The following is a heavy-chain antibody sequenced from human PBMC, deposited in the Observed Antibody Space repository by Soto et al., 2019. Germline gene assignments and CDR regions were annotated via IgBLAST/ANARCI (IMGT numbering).Heavy chain of an antibody. CDR3: ARARTIFGVTWFDT. CDR1: GGSISPYY. V-gene: IGHV4-59*01. Sequence: SETLSLTCTVSGGSISPYYWTWIRQPPWKGLEWIGYIYSSGSTNYTPSLTSRVTTSLDTSKNHLSLTLNSVTAADTAVYYCARARTIFGVTWFDTWGQGTLVTVS. J-gene: IGHJ5*02. CDR2: IYSSGST. D-gene: IGHD3-3*01.